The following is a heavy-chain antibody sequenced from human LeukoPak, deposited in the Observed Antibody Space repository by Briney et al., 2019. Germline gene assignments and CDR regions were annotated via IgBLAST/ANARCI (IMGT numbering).Heavy chain of an antibody. V-gene: IGHV3-21*01. CDR3: ARDVTMTYGMDV. CDR2: ISSSSSYI. D-gene: IGHD3-22*01. CDR1: GFTFSSYS. Sequence: GGSLRLSCAASGFTFSSYSMNWVRQAPGKGLEWVSSISSSSSYIYYAGSVKGRFTISRDNAKNSLHLQMNSLRAEDTAVYYCARDVTMTYGMDVWGQGTTVTVSS. J-gene: IGHJ6*02.